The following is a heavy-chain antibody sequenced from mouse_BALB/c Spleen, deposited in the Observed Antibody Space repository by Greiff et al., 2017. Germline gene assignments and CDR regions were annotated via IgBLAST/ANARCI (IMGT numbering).Heavy chain of an antibody. Sequence: EVMLVESGGGLVKPGGSLKLSCAASGFTFSDYYMYWVRQTPEKRLEWVATISDGGSYTYYPDSVKGRFTISRDNAKNNLYLQMSSLKSEDTAMYYCARVREVRRGDAMDYWGQGTSVTVSS. CDR1: GFTFSDYY. D-gene: IGHD2-14*01. V-gene: IGHV5-4*02. CDR2: ISDGGSYT. J-gene: IGHJ4*01. CDR3: ARVREVRRGDAMDY.